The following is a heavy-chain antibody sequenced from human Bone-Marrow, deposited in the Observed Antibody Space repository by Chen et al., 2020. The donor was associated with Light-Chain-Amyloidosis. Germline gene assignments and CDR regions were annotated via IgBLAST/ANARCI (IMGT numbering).Heavy chain of an antibody. V-gene: IGHV1-2*02. CDR1: GHSLNGYY. CDR2: ISASSGGT. D-gene: IGHD6-19*01. J-gene: IGHJ3*02. Sequence: QGPLVQSGAEVKKPGASVRVSCRASGHSLNGYYIHWVRQAPGQGLEWMGWISASSGGTDFAQTFQGRVTTTRATSLPPAHMELRSLRFDDTATYYCANSRQQWLVRDAFDIWGQGTMLTVPS. CDR3: ANSRQQWLVRDAFDI.